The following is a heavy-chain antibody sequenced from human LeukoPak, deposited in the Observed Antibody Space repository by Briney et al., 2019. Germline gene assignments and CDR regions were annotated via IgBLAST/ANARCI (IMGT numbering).Heavy chain of an antibody. D-gene: IGHD2-8*02. V-gene: IGHV3-21*04. CDR1: GFTFNTYS. CDR2: ISRTSESI. CDR3: ATYRQVLLPFES. Sequence: PGGSLRLSCAASGFTFNTYSMSWVRQAPGKGLEWVSIISRTSESIFYADSVRGRFTISRDNSKSTLSLQMNSLRAEDTAIYYCATYRQVLLPFESWGQGTLVTVSS. J-gene: IGHJ4*02.